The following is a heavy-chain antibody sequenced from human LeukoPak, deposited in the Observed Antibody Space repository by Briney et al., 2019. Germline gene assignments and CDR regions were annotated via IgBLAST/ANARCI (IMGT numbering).Heavy chain of an antibody. J-gene: IGHJ4*02. CDR1: GFTFSSYG. V-gene: IGHV3-7*01. Sequence: GGTLRLSCAASGFTFSSYGMSWVRQAPGKGLEWVATIRQDGSQKYYVDSVKGRFTISRDNAKNSLYLQMNSLRAEDTAVYYCARESGSGTSEVDFDYWGQGTLVTVSS. CDR2: IRQDGSQK. D-gene: IGHD3-10*01. CDR3: ARESGSGTSEVDFDY.